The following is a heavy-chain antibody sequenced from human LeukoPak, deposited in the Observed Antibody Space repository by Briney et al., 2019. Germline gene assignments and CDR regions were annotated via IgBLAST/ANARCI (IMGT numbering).Heavy chain of an antibody. CDR2: IYSGGST. Sequence: GGSLRLSCAASGFTVGSNTMSWVRQAPGKGLEWVSIIYSGGSTSYADSVKGRFTISRDNSKNTLYLQMNSLRTEDTAVYYCARGGSYFDISGYYFYWGQGTLVTVSS. J-gene: IGHJ4*02. D-gene: IGHD3-22*01. CDR3: ARGGSYFDISGYYFY. V-gene: IGHV3-66*01. CDR1: GFTVGSNT.